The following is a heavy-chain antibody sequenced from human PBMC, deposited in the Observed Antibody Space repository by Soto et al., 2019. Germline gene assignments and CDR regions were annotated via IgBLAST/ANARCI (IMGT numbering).Heavy chain of an antibody. J-gene: IGHJ4*02. Sequence: QVQLQESGPGLVKPSQTLSLTCTVSGGSISSGTSYWSWIRQRPGKGLEWIGYIFYSGSFYYTPSLWSRVMILADTSKNQFTLRLSSVTAADTAVYYCARAPETPSILGVALPYFFDYWGQGALVTVSS. CDR1: GGSISSGTSY. CDR2: IFYSGSF. D-gene: IGHD3-3*01. V-gene: IGHV4-31*03. CDR3: ARAPETPSILGVALPYFFDY.